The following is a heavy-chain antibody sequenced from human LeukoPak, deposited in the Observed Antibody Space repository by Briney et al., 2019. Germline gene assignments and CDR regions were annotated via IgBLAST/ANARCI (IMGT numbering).Heavy chain of an antibody. CDR1: RGSFSGYY. J-gene: IGHJ4*02. V-gene: IGHV4-34*01. D-gene: IGHD3-9*01. CDR3: ARGPTIDYDILTGYYYFDY. Sequence: SETLSLTCAVYRGSFSGYYWTWIRQSPGKGLEWIGEINHSGTTNYNPSLKSRVTLSIDTSKNQFSLKLSSVTAADTAVYYCARGPTIDYDILTGYYYFDYWGQGTLVTVSS. CDR2: INHSGTT.